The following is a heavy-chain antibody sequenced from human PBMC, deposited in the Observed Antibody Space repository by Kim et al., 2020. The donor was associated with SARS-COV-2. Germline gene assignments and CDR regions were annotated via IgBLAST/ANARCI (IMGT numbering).Heavy chain of an antibody. CDR3: TTLNDI. D-gene: IGHD1-1*01. J-gene: IGHJ3*02. Sequence: GGSLRLSCVASGFTFSRNWMHWVRQVPGKGLVWVSQIDNAGSITRYADSVKGRFTISRDNARNTVYLQMNSLRAEDAALYYCTTLNDIWGQGTMVTVSS. V-gene: IGHV3-74*01. CDR1: GFTFSRNW. CDR2: IDNAGSIT.